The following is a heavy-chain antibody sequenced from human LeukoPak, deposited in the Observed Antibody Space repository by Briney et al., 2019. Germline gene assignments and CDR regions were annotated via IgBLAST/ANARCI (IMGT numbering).Heavy chain of an antibody. CDR2: ISGSGGTT. CDR3: ARGGENDSSGYYYARPFDY. CDR1: GFTFSSYA. D-gene: IGHD3-22*01. V-gene: IGHV3-23*01. Sequence: GGSLRLSCAASGFTFSSYAMSWVRQPPGKGLEWVSAISGSGGTTYYADSVKGRFTISRDNSKNTLYLQMNSLRAEDTAVYYCARGGENDSSGYYYARPFDYWGQGTLVTVSS. J-gene: IGHJ4*02.